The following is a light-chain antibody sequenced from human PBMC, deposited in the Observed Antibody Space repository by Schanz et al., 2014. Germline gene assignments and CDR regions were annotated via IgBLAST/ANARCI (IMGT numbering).Light chain of an antibody. Sequence: QSALTQPPSASGSPGQSVAISCTGTSSDVGGNNHVSWYQQHPGKAPKLLIYEVSKRPSGVPDRFSGSKSGNTASLTISGLQAEDEADYYCCSYAGSYTLVFGGGTKLTVL. CDR2: EVS. J-gene: IGLJ2*01. CDR1: SSDVGGNNH. V-gene: IGLV2-8*01. CDR3: CSYAGSYTLV.